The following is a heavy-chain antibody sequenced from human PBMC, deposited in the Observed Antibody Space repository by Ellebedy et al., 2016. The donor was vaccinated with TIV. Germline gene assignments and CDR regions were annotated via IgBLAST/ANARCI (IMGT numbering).Heavy chain of an antibody. Sequence: MPSETLSLTCTVSGGSISSYYWSWIRQPPGKGLEWIGYIYYSGSTNYNPSLKSRVTISVDTSKNQFSLKLSSVTAADTAVYYCARFGYYDSSGYYYPDYWGQGTLVTVSS. D-gene: IGHD3-22*01. CDR1: GGSISSYY. V-gene: IGHV4-59*01. CDR3: ARFGYYDSSGYYYPDY. J-gene: IGHJ4*02. CDR2: IYYSGST.